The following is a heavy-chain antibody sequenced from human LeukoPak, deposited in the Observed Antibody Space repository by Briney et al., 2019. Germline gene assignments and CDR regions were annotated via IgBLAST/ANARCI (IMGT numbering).Heavy chain of an antibody. Sequence: GGSLRLSCAASGFTFTDFAMNWVRQAPGKGLEWVSTISASGTITYYADSVKGRCTISKDYSKNTVYLQMNSLRAEDTAVYYCAYLGLSSDWNDVPGPQIDYWGQGTLVSVSS. V-gene: IGHV3-23*01. D-gene: IGHD1-1*01. CDR1: GFTFTDFA. CDR3: AYLGLSSDWNDVPGPQIDY. CDR2: ISASGTIT. J-gene: IGHJ4*02.